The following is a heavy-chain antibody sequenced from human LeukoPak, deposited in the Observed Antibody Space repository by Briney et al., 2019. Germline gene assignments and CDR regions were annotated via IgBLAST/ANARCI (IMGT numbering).Heavy chain of an antibody. D-gene: IGHD2-2*01. Sequence: GESLKISCKGSGYSFTSYWIGWVRQMPGKGLEWMGITYPGDSDTRYSPSFQGQVTISADKSISTAYLQWSSLKASDTAMYYCARMETDIVVVPAAMPGDYWGQGTLVTVSS. V-gene: IGHV5-51*01. CDR3: ARMETDIVVVPAAMPGDY. J-gene: IGHJ4*02. CDR2: TYPGDSDT. CDR1: GYSFTSYW.